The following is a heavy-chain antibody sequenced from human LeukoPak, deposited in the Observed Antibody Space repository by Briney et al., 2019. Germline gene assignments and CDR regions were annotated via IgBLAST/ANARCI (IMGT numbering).Heavy chain of an antibody. CDR3: ARDQRVRGSYNWFDP. Sequence: ASVKVSCKASGYTFTSYDINWVRKAPGQGLEWMGIINPSGGSTSYAQKFQGRVTMTRDTSTGTVYMELSSLRSEDTAVYYCARDQRVRGSYNWFDPWGQGTLVTVSS. CDR1: GYTFTSYD. J-gene: IGHJ5*02. D-gene: IGHD1-26*01. V-gene: IGHV1-46*01. CDR2: INPSGGST.